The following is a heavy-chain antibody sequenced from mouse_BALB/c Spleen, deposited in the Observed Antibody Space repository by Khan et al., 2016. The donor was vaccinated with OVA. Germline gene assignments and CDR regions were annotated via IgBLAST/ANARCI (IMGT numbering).Heavy chain of an antibody. J-gene: IGHJ2*01. CDR1: GYTFSSYW. Sequence: VQLHQSGAEQAKPGASVKMSCKTSGYTFSSYWMHWVKQRPGQGLEWIGYINPTSGYTEYNEKFKDKATLSADKSSSTAYMQLTSLTSEDSAVYYWARDRIDYWGQGTTLTVSA. CDR3: ARDRIDY. V-gene: IGHV1-7*01. CDR2: INPTSGYT.